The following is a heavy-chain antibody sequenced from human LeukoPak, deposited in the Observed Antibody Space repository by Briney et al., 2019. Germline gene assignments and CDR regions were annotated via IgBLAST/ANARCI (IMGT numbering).Heavy chain of an antibody. CDR2: IIPIFGSA. V-gene: IGHV1-69*06. D-gene: IGHD3-16*02. CDR3: AKGSRLREGGSYRF. Sequence: PKASVKVSCKASGGIFSSYAINWVRQAPGQGLEWMGRIIPIFGSANYAQKFQGRVTITADKSTRTAYMELSSLRSEDTALYYYAKGSRLREGGSYRFWGQGTLVTVSS. CDR1: GGIFSSYA. J-gene: IGHJ4*02.